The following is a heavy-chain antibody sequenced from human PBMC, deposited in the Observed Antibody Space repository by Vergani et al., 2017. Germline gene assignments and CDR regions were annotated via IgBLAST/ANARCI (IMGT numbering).Heavy chain of an antibody. CDR3: AIRSSSTSYYYIDY. CDR1: GYTFTGYY. V-gene: IGHV1-2*02. J-gene: IGHJ4*02. D-gene: IGHD2-2*01. Sequence: QVQLVQSGAEVKKPGASVKVSCKASGYTFTGYYMHWVRQAPGQGLEWMRCINPNSGGTNYAQKFQGRVTMTRDTSISTAYMELSRLRSKDTAVYYCAIRSSSTSYYYIDYWGQGTLVTVSS. CDR2: INPNSGGT.